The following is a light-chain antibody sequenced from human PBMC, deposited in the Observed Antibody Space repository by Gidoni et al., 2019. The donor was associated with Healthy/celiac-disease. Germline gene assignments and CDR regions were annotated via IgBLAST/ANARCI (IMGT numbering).Light chain of an antibody. J-gene: IGKJ4*01. CDR2: AAS. CDR3: QQYYSYPLT. CDR1: QGISSY. Sequence: IRLTQSPSTFSASIGDRVTITCRASQGISSYLAWYQQKPGKAPKLLIYAASTWQSGVPSRFSGSGSGTDFTLTISCLQSEDFATYYCQQYYSYPLTFXGXTKVEIK. V-gene: IGKV1-8*01.